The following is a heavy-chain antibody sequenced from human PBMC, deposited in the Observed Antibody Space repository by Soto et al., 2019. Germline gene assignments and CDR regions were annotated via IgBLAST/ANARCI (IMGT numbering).Heavy chain of an antibody. V-gene: IGHV3-33*01. CDR1: GFTFSSYG. CDR3: ARDGLGAAAGSFDY. D-gene: IGHD6-13*01. J-gene: IGHJ4*01. Sequence: QVQLVESGGGVVQPGRSLRLSCAASGFTFSSYGMHWVRQAPGKGLEWVAVIWYDGSNKYYADSVKGRFTISRHNSKKTLYLQMNSLRDEDTVVYYCARDGLGAAAGSFDYWGHGTLVTVSS. CDR2: IWYDGSNK.